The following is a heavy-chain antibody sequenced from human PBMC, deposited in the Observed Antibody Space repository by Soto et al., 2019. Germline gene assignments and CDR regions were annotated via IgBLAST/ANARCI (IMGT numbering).Heavy chain of an antibody. V-gene: IGHV1-18*01. CDR2: ISAYNGNT. CDR1: GYTFTSYG. CDR3: ARVPLFLEWLFANYYGMDV. D-gene: IGHD3-3*01. J-gene: IGHJ6*02. Sequence: GASVKVSCTASGYTFTSYGISWVRQAPGQGLEWMGWISAYNGNTNYAQKLQGRVTMTTDTSTSTAYMELRSLRSDDTAVYYCARVPLFLEWLFANYYGMDVWGQGTTVTVSS.